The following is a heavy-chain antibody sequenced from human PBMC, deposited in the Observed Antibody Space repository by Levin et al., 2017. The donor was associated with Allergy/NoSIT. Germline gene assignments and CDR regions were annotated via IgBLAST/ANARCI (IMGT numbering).Heavy chain of an antibody. CDR3: ARHTYGGDPLADY. Sequence: KVSCKGSGYSFTSYWISWVRQMPGKGLEWMGRIDPSDSYTNYSPSFQGHVTISADKSISTAYLQWSGLKASGTAMYYCARHTYGGDPLADYWGQGTLVTVSS. J-gene: IGHJ4*02. CDR2: IDPSDSYT. CDR1: GYSFTSYW. D-gene: IGHD2-21*02. V-gene: IGHV5-10-1*01.